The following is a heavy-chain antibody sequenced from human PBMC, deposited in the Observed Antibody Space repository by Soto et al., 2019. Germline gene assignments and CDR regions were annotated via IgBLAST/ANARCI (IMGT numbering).Heavy chain of an antibody. CDR1: GGSISSYY. CDR3: ARDQGPGALLGWFDP. D-gene: IGHD2-2*01. J-gene: IGHJ5*02. Sequence: SETLSLTCTVSGGSISSYYWSWIRQPPGKGLEWIGYIYYSGSTNCNPSLKSRVTISVDTSKNQFSLKLSSVAAADTAVYYCARDQGPGALLGWFDPWGQRTPVTVSS. CDR2: IYYSGST. V-gene: IGHV4-59*01.